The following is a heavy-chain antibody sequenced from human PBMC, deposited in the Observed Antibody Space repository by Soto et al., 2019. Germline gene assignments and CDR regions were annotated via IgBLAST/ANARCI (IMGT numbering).Heavy chain of an antibody. J-gene: IGHJ6*02. CDR2: ISYDGSNK. CDR3: TRDFARGWSGYSSPGYYGMDV. D-gene: IGHD3-3*01. V-gene: IGHV3-30*03. CDR1: GITFRSHA. Sequence: PGGSLRLSCAVSGITFRSHALSWVRQAPGKGLEWVAVISYDGSNKYYADSVKGRFTISRDNSKNTLYLQMNSLRAEDTAVYYCTRDFARGWSGYSSPGYYGMDVWGQGTKVTVSS.